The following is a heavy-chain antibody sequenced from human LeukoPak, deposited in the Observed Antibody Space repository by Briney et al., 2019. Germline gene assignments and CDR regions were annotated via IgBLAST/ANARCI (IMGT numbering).Heavy chain of an antibody. D-gene: IGHD6-13*01. CDR3: AKDTRGTAAGAFDY. Sequence: GGSLRLSCAASGFTFSSYSMNWVRQAPGKGLEWVAFIRYDGSNKYYADSVKGRFTISRDNSKNTLYLQMNSLRAEDTAVYYCAKDTRGTAAGAFDYWGQGTLVTVSS. CDR1: GFTFSSYS. V-gene: IGHV3-30*02. CDR2: IRYDGSNK. J-gene: IGHJ4*02.